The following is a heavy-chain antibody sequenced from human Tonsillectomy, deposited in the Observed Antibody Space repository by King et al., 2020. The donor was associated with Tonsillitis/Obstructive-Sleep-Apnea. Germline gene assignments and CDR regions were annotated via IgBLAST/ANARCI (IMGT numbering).Heavy chain of an antibody. CDR2: IYYSGRT. CDR3: ARIRSGYAGYAFDI. V-gene: IGHV4-31*01. Sequence: PLQESGPGLVKPSQTLSLTCTVSGGSISSGDYYWSWIRQHPGEGLEWIGYIYYSGRTVYNPSLKSLVTISADTSKNQFSLKLSSVTAADTAVYYCARIRSGYAGYAFDIWGQGTMVTVSS. CDR1: GGSISSGDYY. J-gene: IGHJ3*02. D-gene: IGHD3-3*01.